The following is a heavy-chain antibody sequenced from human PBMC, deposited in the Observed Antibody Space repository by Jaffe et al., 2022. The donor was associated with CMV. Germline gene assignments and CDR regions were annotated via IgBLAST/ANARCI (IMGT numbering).Heavy chain of an antibody. CDR1: GFTVSSNY. J-gene: IGHJ6*02. CDR3: ARASGGWQRNLWYYYGMDV. V-gene: IGHV3-53*01. CDR2: IYSGGST. Sequence: EVQLVESGGGLIQPGGSLRLSCAASGFTVSSNYMSWVRQAPGKGLEWVSVIYSGGSTYYADSVKGRFTISRDNSKNTLYLQMNSLRAEDTAVYYCARASGGWQRNLWYYYGMDVWGQGTTVTVSS. D-gene: IGHD6-19*01.